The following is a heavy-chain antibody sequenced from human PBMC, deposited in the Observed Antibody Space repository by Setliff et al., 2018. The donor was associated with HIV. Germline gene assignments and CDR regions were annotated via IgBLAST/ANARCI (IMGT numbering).Heavy chain of an antibody. CDR2: IYYSGST. Sequence: PSETLSLTCTVSGGSISSYYWSWIRQPPGKGLEWIGYIYYSGSTNYNPSLKSRVTISVDTSKNQFSLKLSSVTAADTAVYYCARDNRVMALNYFYNHMDVWAKGTTVTVSS. CDR1: GGSISSYY. CDR3: ARDNRVMALNYFYNHMDV. J-gene: IGHJ6*03. V-gene: IGHV4-59*01. D-gene: IGHD2-21*01.